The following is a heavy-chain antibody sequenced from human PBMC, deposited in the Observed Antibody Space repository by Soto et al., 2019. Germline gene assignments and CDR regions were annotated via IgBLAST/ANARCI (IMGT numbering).Heavy chain of an antibody. Sequence: QVQLVESGGGVVQPGRSLRLSCAASGFTFSAYTMHWVRQPPGKGLEWVAVISYDGNNERYTDPVKGRFTVSRDNSKSTLYLQMNSLKSEDTGVYYCARDGYSGRSDGFDIWGQGKMVTVSS. CDR3: ARDGYSGRSDGFDI. V-gene: IGHV3-30-3*01. D-gene: IGHD1-26*01. CDR2: ISYDGNNE. J-gene: IGHJ3*02. CDR1: GFTFSAYT.